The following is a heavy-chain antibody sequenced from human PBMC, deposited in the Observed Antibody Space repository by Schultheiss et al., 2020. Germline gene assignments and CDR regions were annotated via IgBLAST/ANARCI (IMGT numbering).Heavy chain of an antibody. CDR1: GYTFTSYD. V-gene: IGHV1-8*01. D-gene: IGHD3-22*01. J-gene: IGHJ3*02. CDR2: MNPNSGNT. CDR3: ARGRRAIYNYYDSSGYPSNAFDI. Sequence: ASVKVSCKASGYTFTSYDINWVRQATGQGLEWMGWMNPNSGNTGYAQKFQGRVTMTRNTSISTAYMELSSLRSEDTAVYYCARGRRAIYNYYDSSGYPSNAFDIWGQGTMVTVSS.